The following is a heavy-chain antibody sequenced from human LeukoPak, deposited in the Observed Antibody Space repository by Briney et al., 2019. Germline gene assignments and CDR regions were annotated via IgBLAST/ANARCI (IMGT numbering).Heavy chain of an antibody. J-gene: IGHJ4*02. V-gene: IGHV3-30*18. CDR3: AKDPTTYFYDSFDY. CDR2: ISYDGSNK. CDR1: GFTFSDYG. D-gene: IGHD3-22*01. Sequence: QPGRSLRVSCAASGFTFSDYGMHWVRQAPGKGLEWVAVISYDGSNKYYADSVKGRFTISRDNSKNTLYLQMNSLRAEDTAVYYCAKDPTTYFYDSFDYWGQGSLVTVSS.